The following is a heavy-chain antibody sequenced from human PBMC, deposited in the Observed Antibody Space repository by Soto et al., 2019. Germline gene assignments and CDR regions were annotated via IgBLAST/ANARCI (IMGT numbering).Heavy chain of an antibody. CDR1: GFTFSSYA. CDR3: AKDTVGGTYYYYGMDV. D-gene: IGHD3-10*01. CDR2: ISGSGGST. V-gene: IGHV3-23*01. J-gene: IGHJ6*02. Sequence: GGSLRLSCAASGFTFSSYAMSWVRQAPGKGLEWVSAISGSGGSTYYADSVKGRFTISRDNSKNTLYLQMNSLRAEDTAVYYCAKDTVGGTYYYYGMDVWGQGTTVTVSS.